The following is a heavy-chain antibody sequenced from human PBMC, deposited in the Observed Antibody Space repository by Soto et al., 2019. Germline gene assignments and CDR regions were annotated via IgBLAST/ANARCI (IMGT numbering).Heavy chain of an antibody. V-gene: IGHV1-46*01. CDR2: INPSGGTT. J-gene: IGHJ5*02. Sequence: VKVSCKASGYTFTNYNMHWVRQAPGQGLEWMGVINPSGGTTTYAQRFQGRVSMTRDTSTSTVYMELSSLRSEDTAVYYCARDITKSGGWFDPWGQGTLVTVSS. CDR1: GYTFTNYN. CDR3: ARDITKSGGWFDP. D-gene: IGHD1-26*01.